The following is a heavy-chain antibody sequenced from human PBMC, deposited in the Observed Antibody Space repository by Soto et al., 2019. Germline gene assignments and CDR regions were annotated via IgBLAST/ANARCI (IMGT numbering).Heavy chain of an antibody. V-gene: IGHV3-33*01. Sequence: GGSLRLSCAASGFTFSSYGMHWVRQAPGKGLGWVAVIWYDGSNKYHADSVKGRFTISRDNSKNTLYLQMNSLRAEDTAVYYCARARGSSGSYYNPFDYWGQGTLVTVSS. D-gene: IGHD3-10*01. CDR1: GFTFSSYG. CDR3: ARARGSSGSYYNPFDY. J-gene: IGHJ4*02. CDR2: IWYDGSNK.